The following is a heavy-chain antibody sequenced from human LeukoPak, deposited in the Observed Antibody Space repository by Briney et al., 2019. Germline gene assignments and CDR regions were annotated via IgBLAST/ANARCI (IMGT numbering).Heavy chain of an antibody. CDR2: ISPKSGDT. D-gene: IGHD3-22*01. J-gene: IGHJ3*02. V-gene: IGHV1-2*02. CDR1: GYSFSDNY. CDR3: ARGKDDSTGHYDAFDI. Sequence: VAPLKVSCKASGYSFSDNYVHWVRQAPGQGLEYMGWISPKSGDTNFSQRFKGRLTMTSDTSINTVYMEMRKLKSDDTAVYFCARGKDDSTGHYDAFDIWGHGTMVTVSS.